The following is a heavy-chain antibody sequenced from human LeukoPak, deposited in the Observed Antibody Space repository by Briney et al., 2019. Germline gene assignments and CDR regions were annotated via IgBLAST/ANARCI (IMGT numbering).Heavy chain of an antibody. D-gene: IGHD5-24*01. V-gene: IGHV1-46*01. CDR3: AREGMATADY. CDR2: INPSGGST. J-gene: IGHJ4*02. Sequence: ASVKVSSKPPGYTFTSSYMHWVRQAPGQGLEWMGIINPSGGSTSYAQKFQGRVTMTRDTSTSTVYMELSSLRSEDTAVYYCAREGMATADYWGQGTLVTVSS. CDR1: GYTFTSSY.